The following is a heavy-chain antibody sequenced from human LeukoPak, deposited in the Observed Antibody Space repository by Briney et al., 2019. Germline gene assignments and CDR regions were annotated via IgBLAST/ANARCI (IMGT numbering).Heavy chain of an antibody. CDR1: GYTFSSYA. Sequence: ASVKVSCKASGYTFSSYAISWVRQAPGQGLEWMGGIIPIFGTANYAQKFQGRVTITTDESTSTAYMELSSLRSEDTAVYYCARASQYYYDSSGYYYLYYFDYWGQGTLVTVSS. CDR2: IIPIFGTA. D-gene: IGHD3-22*01. CDR3: ARASQYYYDSSGYYYLYYFDY. J-gene: IGHJ4*02. V-gene: IGHV1-69*05.